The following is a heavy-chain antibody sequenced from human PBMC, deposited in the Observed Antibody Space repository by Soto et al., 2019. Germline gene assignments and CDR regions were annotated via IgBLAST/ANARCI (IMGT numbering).Heavy chain of an antibody. CDR3: TRRHTSAGGAFDI. V-gene: IGHV3-9*01. CDR2: IKWDSNTV. CDR1: GFNFIDSK. Sequence: EVQLVESGGGLAQPGGSLRLSCAASGFNFIDSKMHWVRQAPGKGLEWVSGIKWDSNTVVYADSVRGRFAISRDNAKNSLYLQMISLRPEDTAFYYCTRRHTSAGGAFDIWGQGTVVSVSS. D-gene: IGHD1-1*01. J-gene: IGHJ3*02.